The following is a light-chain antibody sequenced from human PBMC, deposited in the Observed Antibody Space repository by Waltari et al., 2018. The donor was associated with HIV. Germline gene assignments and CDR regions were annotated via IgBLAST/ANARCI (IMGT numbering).Light chain of an antibody. J-gene: IGLJ2*01. V-gene: IGLV2-14*01. Sequence: QSALTQPASVPGSPGTPLPISCPGTSGDVGVFNFVPWYQQHPGKAPKLMIYEVSNRPSGVYHRFSGSKSGNTASLTISGLQAEDEADYYCSSYTNTSTLVFGGGTKVTVL. CDR1: SGDVGVFNF. CDR2: EVS. CDR3: SSYTNTSTLV.